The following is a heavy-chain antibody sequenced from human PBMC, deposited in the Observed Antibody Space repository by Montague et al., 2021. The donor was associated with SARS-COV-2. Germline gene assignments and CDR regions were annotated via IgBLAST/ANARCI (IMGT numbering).Heavy chain of an antibody. V-gene: IGHV4-39*07. Sequence: SETLSLTCTVSGGSISSSSYYWGWIRQPPGKGLEWIGSIYYSGSTYYNPSLKSRVTISVDTSKNQFSLKLSSVTAADTAVYYCARDTRITMIVVVQGYGMDVWGLGTTVTVSS. CDR1: GGSISSSSYY. CDR3: ARDTRITMIVVVQGYGMDV. D-gene: IGHD3-22*01. CDR2: IYYSGST. J-gene: IGHJ6*02.